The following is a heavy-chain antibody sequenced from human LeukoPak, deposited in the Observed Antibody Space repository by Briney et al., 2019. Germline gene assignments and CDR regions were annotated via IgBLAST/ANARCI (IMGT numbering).Heavy chain of an antibody. V-gene: IGHV1-2*06. J-gene: IGHJ4*02. D-gene: IGHD3-22*01. CDR1: GYTFTGYY. CDR3: ARVPSYDSSGYYLN. CDR2: INPNSGGT. Sequence: ASVKVSCKASGYTFTGYYMHWVRQAPGQGLEWMGRINPNSGGTNYAQKFQGRVTMTRDTSISTTYMELSRLRSDDTALYYCARVPSYDSSGYYLNWGQGTLVTVSP.